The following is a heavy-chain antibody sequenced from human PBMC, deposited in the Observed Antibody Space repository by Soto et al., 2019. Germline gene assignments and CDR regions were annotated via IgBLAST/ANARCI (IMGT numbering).Heavy chain of an antibody. CDR2: IIPIFGTA. J-gene: IGHJ6*02. D-gene: IGHD5-18*01. V-gene: IGHV1-69*13. CDR1: GGTFSSYA. CDR3: ARAGVRRYSYGLNGMDV. Sequence: SVKVSCKASGGTFSSYAISWVRQAPGQGLEWMGGIIPIFGTANYAQKFQGRVTITADESTSTAYMELSSLRSEDTAVYYCARAGVRRYSYGLNGMDVWGQRTTVTVAS.